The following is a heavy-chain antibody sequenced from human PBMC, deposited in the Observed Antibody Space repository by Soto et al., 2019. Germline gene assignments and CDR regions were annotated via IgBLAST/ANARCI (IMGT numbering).Heavy chain of an antibody. CDR1: GGSISSGDYY. V-gene: IGHV4-30-4*01. D-gene: IGHD4-17*01. CDR3: ARGRRTTVVPGDAFDI. Sequence: QVQLQESGPGLVKPSQTLSLTCTVSGGSISSGDYYWSWIRQPPGKGLEWIGYIYYSGSTYYNPSLKSRVTISVDTSKNQFSLKLSSVTAADTAVYYCARGRRTTVVPGDAFDIWGQGTMVTVSS. CDR2: IYYSGST. J-gene: IGHJ3*02.